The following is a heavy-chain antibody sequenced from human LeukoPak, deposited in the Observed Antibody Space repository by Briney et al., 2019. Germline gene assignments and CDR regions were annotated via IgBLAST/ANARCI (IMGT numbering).Heavy chain of an antibody. CDR1: RFTFSSYA. V-gene: IGHV3-23*01. CDR2: ITSSGAAT. CDR3: AKDRPNYYGSNGHYYKLNGDC. J-gene: IGHJ4*02. Sequence: QPGGSLRLSCVASRFTFSSYAMSWVRQAPGKGLEWVSSITSSGAATYYADSVKGRFTISRDNSDNTLYLQMNSLRAEDTAVYYCAKDRPNYYGSNGHYYKLNGDCWGQGTLVTVSS. D-gene: IGHD3-22*01.